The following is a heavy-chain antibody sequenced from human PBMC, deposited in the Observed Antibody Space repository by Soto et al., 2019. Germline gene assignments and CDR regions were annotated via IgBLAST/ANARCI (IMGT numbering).Heavy chain of an antibody. CDR3: ARDSYNFASGSFY. CDR2: ISGSSSHT. Sequence: PGGSLRLSCAASGLAFSDFYMSWIRQAPGKGLEWVSYISGSSSHTNYADSVKGRFTISRDNAKNSLFLQMNSLRAEDTAVYYCARDSYNFASGSFYWGQGTLVTVS. D-gene: IGHD3-10*01. CDR1: GLAFSDFY. J-gene: IGHJ4*02. V-gene: IGHV3-11*05.